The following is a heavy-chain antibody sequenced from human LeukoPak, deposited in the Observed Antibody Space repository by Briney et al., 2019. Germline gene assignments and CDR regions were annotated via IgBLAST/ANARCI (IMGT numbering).Heavy chain of an antibody. J-gene: IGHJ2*01. CDR2: IYYSGST. CDR3: ARDERVYYDSSGYYYPWYFDL. CDR1: GGSISTYY. D-gene: IGHD3-22*01. V-gene: IGHV4-59*12. Sequence: SETLSLTCTVSGGSISTYYGNWIRQAPGKGLEWIGYIYYSGSTNYNPSLKSRVTISVDTSKNQFSLKLSSVTAADTAVYYCARDERVYYDSSGYYYPWYFDLWGRGTLVTVSS.